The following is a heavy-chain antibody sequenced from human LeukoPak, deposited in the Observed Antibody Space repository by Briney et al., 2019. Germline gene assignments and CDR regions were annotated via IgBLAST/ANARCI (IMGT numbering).Heavy chain of an antibody. V-gene: IGHV4-34*01. D-gene: IGHD1-1*01. CDR1: GGSFSGYY. CDR3: ARSKNWNDDFDY. Sequence: SEILSLTCAVYGGSFSGYYWSWIRQPPGKGLEWIGEINHSGSTNYNPSLKSRVTMSVDTSKNQFSLKLSSVTAADTAVYYCARSKNWNDDFDYWGQGTLVTVSS. CDR2: INHSGST. J-gene: IGHJ4*02.